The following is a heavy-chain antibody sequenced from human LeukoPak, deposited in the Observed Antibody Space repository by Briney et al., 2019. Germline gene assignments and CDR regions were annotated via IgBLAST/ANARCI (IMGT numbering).Heavy chain of an antibody. D-gene: IGHD1-26*01. J-gene: IGHJ6*03. CDR1: GYTFTGYY. CDR3: ARESGSYDPPQADTPYYYYYYMDV. V-gene: IGHV1-2*02. Sequence: ASVKVSCKASGYTFTGYYMHWVRQAPGQGLEWMGWINPNSGGTNYAQKFQGRVTMTRDTSISTAYMELSRLRSDDTAAYYCARESGSYDPPQADTPYYYYYYMDVWGKGTTVTVSS. CDR2: INPNSGGT.